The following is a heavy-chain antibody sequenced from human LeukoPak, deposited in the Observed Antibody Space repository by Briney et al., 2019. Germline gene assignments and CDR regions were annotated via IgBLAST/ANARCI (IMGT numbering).Heavy chain of an antibody. J-gene: IGHJ4*02. D-gene: IGHD4-17*01. CDR2: IKTRTDDETT. CDR3: TTDSGDAERQGY. CDR1: GFTFNNAW. Sequence: GGSLRLSCAASGFTFNNAWMTWVRQAPGKGLEWVGRIKTRTDDETTDYAAPAKGRFTISRDDSKNTLYLQMNSLKIDDTAVYYCTTDSGDAERQGYWGQGTLVIVSS. V-gene: IGHV3-15*01.